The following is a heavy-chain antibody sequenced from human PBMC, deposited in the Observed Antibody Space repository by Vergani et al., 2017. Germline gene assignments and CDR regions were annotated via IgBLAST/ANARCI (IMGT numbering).Heavy chain of an antibody. V-gene: IGHV4-59*01. J-gene: IGHJ4*02. CDR3: ARGALWWLRQIDS. D-gene: IGHD2-21*01. CDR1: GDSMNTYY. Sequence: QVQLQESGPGLVKPSETLSLTCSVSGDSMNTYYWTWIRQPPGQGLEWIGYIYDSGDTKYNPTLKSRVTMSLDTSKNQFSLNLYSVTAADTAVYYCARGALWWLRQIDSSGQGALVTVSS. CDR2: IYDSGDT.